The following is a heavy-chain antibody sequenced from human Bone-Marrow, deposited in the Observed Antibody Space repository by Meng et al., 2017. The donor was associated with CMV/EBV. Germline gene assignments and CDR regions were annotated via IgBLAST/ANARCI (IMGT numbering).Heavy chain of an antibody. Sequence: SETLSLTCTVSGGSISSSSYYWGWIRQPPGKGLEWIGSIYYSGSTYYNPSLKSRVTISVDTSKNQFSLKLSSVTAADTAVYYCARSVVPAAVYDYWGQGTLVAFSS. CDR2: IYYSGST. V-gene: IGHV4-39*07. CDR1: GGSISSSSYY. J-gene: IGHJ4*02. D-gene: IGHD2-2*01. CDR3: ARSVVPAAVYDY.